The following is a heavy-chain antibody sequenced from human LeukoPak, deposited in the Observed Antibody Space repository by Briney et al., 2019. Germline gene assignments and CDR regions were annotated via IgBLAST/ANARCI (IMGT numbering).Heavy chain of an antibody. CDR2: IYYSGST. D-gene: IGHD6-6*01. CDR1: GGSISSSSYY. J-gene: IGHJ6*03. CDR3: ARRLDSSSSHYYYYYMDV. V-gene: IGHV4-39*01. Sequence: SETLSLTCTVSGGSISSSSYYWGWIRQPPGKGLEWIGSIYYSGSTYYNPSLKSRVTISVDTSKNQFSLKLSSVTAADTAVYYCARRLDSSSSHYYYYYMDVWGKGTTVTVSS.